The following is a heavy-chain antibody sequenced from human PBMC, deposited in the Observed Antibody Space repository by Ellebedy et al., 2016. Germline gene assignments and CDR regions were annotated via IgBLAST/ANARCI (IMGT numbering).Heavy chain of an antibody. J-gene: IGHJ4*02. CDR3: ARDHERRYSSSGLFDY. CDR1: GFIFSTYA. Sequence: GESLKISCVASGFIFSTYAMSWVRQAPGKGLEWVSVISGSGGSTYYADSVKGRFTISRDISKNTLYLQMNSLRAEDTAVYYCARDHERRYSSSGLFDYWGQGTLVTVSS. V-gene: IGHV3-23*01. CDR2: ISGSGGST. D-gene: IGHD6-6*01.